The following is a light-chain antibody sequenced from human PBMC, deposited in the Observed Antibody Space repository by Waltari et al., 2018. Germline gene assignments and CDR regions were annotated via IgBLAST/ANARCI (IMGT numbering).Light chain of an antibody. CDR1: SSNIGSNT. V-gene: IGLV1-44*01. CDR2: SNN. J-gene: IGLJ2*01. Sequence: QSVLIQPPSASGAPGQRVTIPCSGSSSNIGSNTVNWYRHLPGTAPKLRMHSNNLRPSGVPDRFSGSKSGTSASLAISGLQSEDEAVYYCATWYDDSLYVLFGGGTKLTVL. CDR3: ATWYDDSLYVL.